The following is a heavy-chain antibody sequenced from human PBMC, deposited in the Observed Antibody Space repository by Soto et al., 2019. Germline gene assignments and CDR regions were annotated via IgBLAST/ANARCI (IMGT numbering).Heavy chain of an antibody. D-gene: IGHD6-6*01. CDR2: IWYDGSNK. CDR1: GFTFSSYW. V-gene: IGHV3-33*08. Sequence: GGSLRLSCAASGFTFSSYWMSWVRQAPGKGLEWVAVIWYDGSNKYYADSVKGRFTISRDNSKNTLYLQMNSLRAEDTAVYYCARGSLPGIAARPDWFDPWGQGTLVTVSS. CDR3: ARGSLPGIAARPDWFDP. J-gene: IGHJ5*02.